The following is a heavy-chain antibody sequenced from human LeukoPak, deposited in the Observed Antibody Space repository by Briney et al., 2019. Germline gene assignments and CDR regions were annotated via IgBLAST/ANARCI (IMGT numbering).Heavy chain of an antibody. J-gene: IGHJ4*02. CDR3: ARRSMATAGTIIDS. D-gene: IGHD6-13*01. V-gene: IGHV3-11*06. Sequence: GGSLRLSCAASGFTFSDYYMSWIRQAPGKGLEWVSYISGSGSYTNYADYVKGRFTISRDNAKNSLHLQMNSLRAEDTAVYYCARRSMATAGTIIDSWGQGTLVTVSS. CDR1: GFTFSDYY. CDR2: ISGSGSYT.